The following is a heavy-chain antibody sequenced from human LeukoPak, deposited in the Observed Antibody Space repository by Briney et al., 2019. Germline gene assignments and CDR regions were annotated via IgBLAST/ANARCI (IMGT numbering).Heavy chain of an antibody. V-gene: IGHV3-7*01. D-gene: IGHD5-24*01. CDR3: ARGDGYNFEGFDY. CDR1: GFTFSGSA. J-gene: IGHJ4*02. CDR2: IKQDGSEK. Sequence: GGSLRLSCAASGFTFSGSALHWVRQAPGKGLEWVANIKQDGSEKYYVDSVKGRFTISRDNAKNSLYLQMNSLRAEDTAVYYCARGDGYNFEGFDYWGQGTLVTVSS.